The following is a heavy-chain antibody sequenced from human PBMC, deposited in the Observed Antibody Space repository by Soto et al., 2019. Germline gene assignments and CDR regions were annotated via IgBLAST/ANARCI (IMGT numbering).Heavy chain of an antibody. J-gene: IGHJ6*02. D-gene: IGHD3-10*01. CDR1: GFTFSDYY. CDR2: ISSSSNYT. Sequence: PGGSLRLSCAASGFTFSDYYMSWIRQAPGKGLEWVSYISSSSNYTNYTDSVKGRFTISRDNAKNSLYLQMNSLRAEDTAVYYCATEHVLLWFGGEYYYGMDVWGQGTTVTVSS. V-gene: IGHV3-11*06. CDR3: ATEHVLLWFGGEYYYGMDV.